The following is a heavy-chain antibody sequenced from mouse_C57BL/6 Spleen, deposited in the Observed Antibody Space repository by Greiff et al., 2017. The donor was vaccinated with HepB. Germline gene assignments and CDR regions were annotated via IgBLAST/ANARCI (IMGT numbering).Heavy chain of an antibody. J-gene: IGHJ4*01. CDR3: ARNYVDAMDY. Sequence: EKLVESGGGLVKPGGSLKLSCAASGFTFSDYGMHWVRQAPEKGLEWVAYISSGSSTIYYADTVKGRFTISRDNAKNTLFLQMTSLRSEDTAMYYCARNYVDAMDYWGQGTSVTVSS. CDR2: ISSGSSTI. CDR1: GFTFSDYG. D-gene: IGHD1-1*02. V-gene: IGHV5-17*01.